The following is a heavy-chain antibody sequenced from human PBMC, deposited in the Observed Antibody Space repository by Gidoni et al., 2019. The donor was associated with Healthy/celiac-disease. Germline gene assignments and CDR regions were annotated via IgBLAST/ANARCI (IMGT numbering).Heavy chain of an antibody. D-gene: IGHD4-17*01. Sequence: QVQLQQWGAGLLKPSETLSLTCAVYGGSFSGYYWRWIRQPPGKGLEWIGEINHSGSTNYNPSLKSRVTISVDTSKNQFSLKLSSVTAADTAVYYCARLGRWMRTVSTYYYYYYMDVWGKGTTVTVSS. CDR2: INHSGST. CDR1: GGSFSGYY. CDR3: ARLGRWMRTVSTYYYYYYMDV. J-gene: IGHJ6*03. V-gene: IGHV4-34*01.